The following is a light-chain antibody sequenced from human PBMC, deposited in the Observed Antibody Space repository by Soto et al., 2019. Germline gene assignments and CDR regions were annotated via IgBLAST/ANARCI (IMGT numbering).Light chain of an antibody. CDR1: QSVSSN. Sequence: EIVLTQSPGTLSLSPGERATLSCRASQSVSSNLAWYQQKPGQAPSLLIYGAFTRATGIPARFSGSGSGTDFTLTISSLEPEDFAVYYCQQRSNWPPTFGQGTRLEIK. J-gene: IGKJ5*01. CDR2: GAF. CDR3: QQRSNWPPT. V-gene: IGKV3-11*01.